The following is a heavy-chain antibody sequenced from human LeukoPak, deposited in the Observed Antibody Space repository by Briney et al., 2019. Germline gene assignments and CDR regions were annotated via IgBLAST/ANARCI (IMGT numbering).Heavy chain of an antibody. CDR3: AKVADYYGSGSYDY. CDR2: ISGSGGST. CDR1: GFTFSTYA. Sequence: GGSLRLSCAASGFTFSTYAMTWVRQAPGKGLEWVSVISGSGGSTYYADSVKGRFTISRDNSKNTLYLQMNSLRAEDTAVYYCAKVADYYGSGSYDYWGQGTLVTVSS. D-gene: IGHD3-10*01. J-gene: IGHJ4*02. V-gene: IGHV3-23*01.